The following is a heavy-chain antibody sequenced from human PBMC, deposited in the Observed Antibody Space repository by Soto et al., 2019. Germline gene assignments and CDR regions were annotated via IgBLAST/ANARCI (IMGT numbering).Heavy chain of an antibody. CDR1: GFTFSSSA. D-gene: IGHD1-26*01. CDR3: AKDQWELMH. J-gene: IGHJ4*01. Sequence: GGSLRLSCAASGFTFSSSAMTWVRQTPGKGLEWVSSIDSGFTTYYSDSLKGHFTISRDNSKNTVYLQMNSLRADDTAVYYCAKDQWELMHWGQGTMVTVSS. V-gene: IGHV3-23*05. CDR2: IDSGFTT.